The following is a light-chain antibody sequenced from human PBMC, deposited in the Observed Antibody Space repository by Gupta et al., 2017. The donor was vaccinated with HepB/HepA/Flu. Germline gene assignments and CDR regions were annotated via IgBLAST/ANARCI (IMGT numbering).Light chain of an antibody. CDR2: AAS. CDR3: NQSKSTPWT. Sequence: IQRTESRSYLSASVRGRVTITCRESQSISTYVNWYQQKQGKAPNLLIYAASSLESGVPSRFSGSGPGTDFTLTISSRQPEDFATYYCNQSKSTPWTFGQGTKVEIK. J-gene: IGKJ1*01. CDR1: QSISTY. V-gene: IGKV1-39*01.